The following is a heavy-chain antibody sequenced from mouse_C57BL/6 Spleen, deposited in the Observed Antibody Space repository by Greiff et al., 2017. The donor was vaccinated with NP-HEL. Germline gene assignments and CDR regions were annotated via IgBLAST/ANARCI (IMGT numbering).Heavy chain of an antibody. D-gene: IGHD2-4*01. Sequence: VQLQQSGPELVKPGASVKLSCKASGYTFTSYDINWVKQRPGQGLEWIGEIDPSDSYTNYNQKFKGKSTLTVDKSSSTAYMQLSSLTSEDSAVYYCARRRYDYFYFDYWGQGTTLTVSS. CDR3: ARRRYDYFYFDY. J-gene: IGHJ2*01. CDR1: GYTFTSYD. V-gene: IGHV1-69*01. CDR2: IDPSDSYT.